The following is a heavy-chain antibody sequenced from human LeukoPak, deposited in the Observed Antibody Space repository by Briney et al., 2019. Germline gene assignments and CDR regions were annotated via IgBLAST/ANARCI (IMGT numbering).Heavy chain of an antibody. CDR2: IYYSGST. Sequence: KASETLSLTCTVSGGSISSSSYYWGWIRQPPGKGLEWIGSIYYSGSTYYNPSLKSRVTISVDTSKNQFSLKLSSVTAADTAVYYCARGRYSGYVPELDYWGQGTLVTVSS. CDR1: GGSISSSSYY. CDR3: ARGRYSGYVPELDY. V-gene: IGHV4-39*07. D-gene: IGHD5-12*01. J-gene: IGHJ4*02.